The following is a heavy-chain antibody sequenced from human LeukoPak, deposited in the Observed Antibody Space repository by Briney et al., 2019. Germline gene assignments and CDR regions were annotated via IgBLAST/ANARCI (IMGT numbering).Heavy chain of an antibody. CDR1: GGSISSNSFY. J-gene: IGHJ6*03. Sequence: SETLSLTCSVSGGSISSNSFYWDWIRQPPGKGLEWIGSIYYSGSTFYSSSLESRVSLSVDMSKNQFSLKLTSVTAADTAVYYCARQGADYFYYHVDVWGEGTTVAVSS. CDR2: IYYSGST. D-gene: IGHD3-16*01. V-gene: IGHV4-39*01. CDR3: ARQGADYFYYHVDV.